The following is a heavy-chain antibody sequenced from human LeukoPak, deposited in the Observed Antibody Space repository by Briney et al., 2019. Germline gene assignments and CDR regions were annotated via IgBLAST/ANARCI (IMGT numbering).Heavy chain of an antibody. J-gene: IGHJ5*02. CDR3: ARHPARSNWFDP. CDR1: GVSVNTRVYY. Sequence: KPSETLSLTCTVSGVSVNTRVYYWDWIRHSPGKGLEWIGDVLSRGDTYFNPSFRSRATMSIDTAVNQFSLTLTSVTAADTAIYYCARHPARSNWFDPWGQGILVTVSS. V-gene: IGHV4-39*01. CDR2: VLSRGDT.